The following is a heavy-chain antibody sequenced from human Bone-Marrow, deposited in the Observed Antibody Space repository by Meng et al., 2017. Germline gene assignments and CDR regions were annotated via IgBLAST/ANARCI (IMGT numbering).Heavy chain of an antibody. Sequence: QVQPRAWVPEPVEPSKTLAIPCADSGSSIRIGGVRRSSGRQLQWKGLIWIGYSYSSGSNYYHPSLKSLVTISVDTSKNQFSLKLSSVTAADTAVYYCARGVWGLPQVLDYWGQGTLVTVSS. CDR1: GSSIRIGGVR. CDR2: SYSSGSN. J-gene: IGHJ4*02. CDR3: ARGVWGLPQVLDY. D-gene: IGHD1-26*01. V-gene: IGHV4-31*01.